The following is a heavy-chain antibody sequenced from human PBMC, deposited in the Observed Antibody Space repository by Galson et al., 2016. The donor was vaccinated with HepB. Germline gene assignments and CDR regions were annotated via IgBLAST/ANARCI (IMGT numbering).Heavy chain of an antibody. J-gene: IGHJ2*01. D-gene: IGHD6-13*01. V-gene: IGHV5-51*01. CDR3: ARALTSSWYQRVGNPDWYFDL. CDR2: IYPDDSNI. Sequence: QSGAEVKKPGESLKISCKGSGYSFATYWIAWVRQMPGKGLEWMGIIYPDDSNIRYSPSFLGQVTISADESISTAYLQWTSLKASDTAMYYCARALTSSWYQRVGNPDWYFDLWGRGTLVTVSS. CDR1: GYSFATYW.